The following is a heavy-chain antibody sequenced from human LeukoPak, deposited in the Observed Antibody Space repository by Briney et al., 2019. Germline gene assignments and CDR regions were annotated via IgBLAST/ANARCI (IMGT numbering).Heavy chain of an antibody. V-gene: IGHV4-39*01. D-gene: IGHD4-17*01. Sequence: SETLSLTCTVSGGSISSISYYWGWIRQPPGEGLGWIGSIYYSGSNYTNPSFKSRVTISVDTSKNQCSLKLSSGTAADTAVYYCARHAYYGDCYFDYWEQGTLVTVSS. CDR2: IYYSGSN. CDR1: GGSISSISYY. J-gene: IGHJ4*02. CDR3: ARHAYYGDCYFDY.